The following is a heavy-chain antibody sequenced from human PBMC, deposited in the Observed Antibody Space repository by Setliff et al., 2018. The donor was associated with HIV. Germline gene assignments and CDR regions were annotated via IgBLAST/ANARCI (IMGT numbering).Heavy chain of an antibody. CDR2: INTITGKP. V-gene: IGHV7-4-1*02. CDR1: GYTFTTYP. CDR3: AKTLVVVASPLDF. J-gene: IGHJ4*02. D-gene: IGHD2-15*01. Sequence: ASVKVSCKASGYTFTTYPMNWVRQAPGQGLEWLGWINTITGKPTYAQGFTGRFVFSLDASDSTAYLQITDLKAEDTAVYYCAKTLVVVASPLDFWGQGTLVTVSS.